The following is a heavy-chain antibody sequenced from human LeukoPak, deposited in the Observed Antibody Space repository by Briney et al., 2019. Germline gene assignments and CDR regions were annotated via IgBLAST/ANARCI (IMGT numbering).Heavy chain of an antibody. CDR2: MNPNSGNT. Sequence: ASVKVSCKASGYTFTSYDISWVRQATGQGLEWMGWMNPNSGNTGYAQKFQGRVTMTRNTSISTAYMELSSLRSEDTAVYYCARGSGTVTTGWFDPWGQGTLVTVSS. D-gene: IGHD4-11*01. CDR3: ARGSGTVTTGWFDP. J-gene: IGHJ5*02. V-gene: IGHV1-8*01. CDR1: GYTFTSYD.